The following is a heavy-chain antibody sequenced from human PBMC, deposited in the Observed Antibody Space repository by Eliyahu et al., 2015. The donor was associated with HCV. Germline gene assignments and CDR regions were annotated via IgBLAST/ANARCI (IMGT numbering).Heavy chain of an antibody. CDR1: GYSISSGYY. Sequence: QVQLQESGPGLVKPSETLSLTCTVSGYSISSGYYWGWIRQPPGKGLEWIGSIYHSGSTYYNPSLKSRVTISVDTSKNQFSLKLSSVTAADTAVYYCARVQYSSGWYSSYWYFDLWGRGTLVTVSS. V-gene: IGHV4-38-2*02. CDR3: ARVQYSSGWYSSYWYFDL. CDR2: IYHSGST. J-gene: IGHJ2*01. D-gene: IGHD6-19*01.